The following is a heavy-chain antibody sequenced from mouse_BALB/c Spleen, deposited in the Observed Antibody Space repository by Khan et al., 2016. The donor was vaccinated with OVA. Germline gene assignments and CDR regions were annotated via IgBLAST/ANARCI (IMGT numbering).Heavy chain of an antibody. CDR1: GYSITSDYA. J-gene: IGHJ4*01. Sequence: VQLKESGPGLVKPSQSLSLTCTATGYSITSDYAWNWIRQFPGNKLEWMGYISSSGSTNYNPALKSRISITRDTSKNQFFLQLNSVTTEDTATYYCARDGSRYNYAMDYWGQGTSVTVSS. CDR3: ARDGSRYNYAMDY. V-gene: IGHV3-2*02. D-gene: IGHD2-3*01. CDR2: ISSSGST.